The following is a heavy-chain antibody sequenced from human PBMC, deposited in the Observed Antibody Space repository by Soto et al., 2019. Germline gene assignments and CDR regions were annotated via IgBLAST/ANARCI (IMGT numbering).Heavy chain of an antibody. CDR2: FDPEDGET. J-gene: IGHJ3*02. Sequence: ASVKVSCKVSGYTLTELSMHWVRQAPGKGLEWMGGFDPEDGETIYAQKFQGRVTMTEDTSTDTAYMELSSLRSEDTAVYYCATQSVDRYYYGSGSDAFDIWGQGTMVTVSS. CDR1: GYTLTELS. V-gene: IGHV1-24*01. D-gene: IGHD3-10*01. CDR3: ATQSVDRYYYGSGSDAFDI.